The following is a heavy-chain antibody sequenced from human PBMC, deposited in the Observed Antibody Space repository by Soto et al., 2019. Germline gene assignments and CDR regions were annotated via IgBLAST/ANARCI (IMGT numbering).Heavy chain of an antibody. CDR1: GGTFSSYA. J-gene: IGHJ4*02. Sequence: ASVKVSCKASGGTFSSYAISWVRQAPGQGLEWMGGIIPIFGTANYAQKFQGRVTITADESTSTAYMELSSLRSEDTAVYCCARRAGGDFWSGQTNYFDYWGQGTLVTVSS. D-gene: IGHD3-3*01. CDR3: ARRAGGDFWSGQTNYFDY. CDR2: IIPIFGTA. V-gene: IGHV1-69*13.